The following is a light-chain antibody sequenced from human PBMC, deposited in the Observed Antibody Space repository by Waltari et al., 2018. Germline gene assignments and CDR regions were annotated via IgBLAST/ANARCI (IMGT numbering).Light chain of an antibody. V-gene: IGKV1-39*01. J-gene: IGKJ1*01. CDR3: QQSYSTLTWT. Sequence: DIQMTQSPSSLSASVGDTVTITCRASQNINRFLNWYQQESGRAPKLLISGATSLQNGVPSRFSGSGCGTDFTLTISSLQPEDFATYYCQQSYSTLTWTFGQGTKVEI. CDR1: QNINRF. CDR2: GAT.